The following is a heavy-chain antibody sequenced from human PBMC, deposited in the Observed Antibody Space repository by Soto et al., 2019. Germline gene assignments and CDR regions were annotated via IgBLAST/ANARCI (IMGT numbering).Heavy chain of an antibody. V-gene: IGHV3-23*01. D-gene: IGHD6-13*01. CDR3: AKSITWYYFDY. J-gene: IGHJ4*02. CDR1: GFSFSNLA. Sequence: GGSLRLSCAASGFSFSNLAMSWVRQAPGKGLEWVSSIGGSGRSTYYADSVKGRFTISRDNSKNTLYLQMSSLRADDTAVYYCAKSITWYYFDYWGQGTLVTVSS. CDR2: IGGSGRST.